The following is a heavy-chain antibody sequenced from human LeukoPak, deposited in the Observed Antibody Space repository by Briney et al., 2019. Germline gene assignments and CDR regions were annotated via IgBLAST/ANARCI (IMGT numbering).Heavy chain of an antibody. V-gene: IGHV3-15*01. CDR2: IKSKTDGGTT. CDR3: TTRFLYYFDS. J-gene: IGHJ4*02. CDR1: GFSLSDAW. D-gene: IGHD3-16*01. Sequence: GGSLRLSCAASGFSLSDAWVSWVRQAPGKGLEWVGRIKSKTDGGTTGYAAPVKGRFTISRDDSKNTLFLQMNSLKTEDTALYYCTTRFLYYFDSWGQGTLVTVSS.